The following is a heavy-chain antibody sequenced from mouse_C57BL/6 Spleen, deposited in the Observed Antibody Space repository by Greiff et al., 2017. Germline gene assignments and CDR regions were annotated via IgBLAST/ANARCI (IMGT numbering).Heavy chain of an antibody. CDR1: GFTFRDSG. J-gene: IGHJ2*01. CDR2: ISSGSSTI. Sequence: EVMLVESGGGLVKPGGSLKLPWAAPGFTFRDSGMHWVRQAPEKGLEWVAYISSGSSTIYYADTVKGRFTISRDNAKNTLFLQMTSLRSEDTAMYYCPRHRGAHSDHWAEGPPPTVSS. CDR3: PRHRGAHSDH. V-gene: IGHV5-17*01.